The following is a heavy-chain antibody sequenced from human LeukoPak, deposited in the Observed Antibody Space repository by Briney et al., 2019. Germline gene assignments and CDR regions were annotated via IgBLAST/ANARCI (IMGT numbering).Heavy chain of an antibody. D-gene: IGHD2-21*02. J-gene: IGHJ6*02. Sequence: GGSLRLSCAASGFTFSDYYMSWIRQAPGKGLEWVSYISSSGSTIYYADSVKGRFTISRDNAKNSLYLQMNSLRAEDTAVYYCARCGFLAVTESYGMDVWGQGTTVTVSS. CDR2: ISSSGSTI. CDR1: GFTFSDYY. CDR3: ARCGFLAVTESYGMDV. V-gene: IGHV3-11*01.